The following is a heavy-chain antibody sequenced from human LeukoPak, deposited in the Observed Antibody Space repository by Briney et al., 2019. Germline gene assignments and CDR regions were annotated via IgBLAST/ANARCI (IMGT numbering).Heavy chain of an antibody. D-gene: IGHD6-6*01. CDR2: IYHSGST. CDR3: VRSSSSIFDY. Sequence: PSETLSLTCTVSGYSISSGYYWGWIRQPPGKGLEWIGNIYHSGSTYYNPSLKSRVTISVDTSKNQFSLKLSSVTAADTAVYYCVRSSSSIFDYWGQGTLVTVS. J-gene: IGHJ4*02. CDR1: GYSISSGYY. V-gene: IGHV4-38-2*02.